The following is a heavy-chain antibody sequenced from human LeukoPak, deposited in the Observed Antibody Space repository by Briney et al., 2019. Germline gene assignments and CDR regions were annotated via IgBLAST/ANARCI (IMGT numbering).Heavy chain of an antibody. J-gene: IGHJ1*01. V-gene: IGHV4-34*01. CDR1: GGSFSGYY. Sequence: SETLSLTCAVYGGSFSGYYWSWIRQPPGKGLEWIGEINHSGSTNYNPSLTSRVPVSVDTCKNQFSLKLSSVTDADTAVYYCARARVESGYYYDSSGYYGYFQDWGQDTVLTVS. CDR2: INHSGST. CDR3: ARARVESGYYYDSSGYYGYFQD. D-gene: IGHD3-22*01.